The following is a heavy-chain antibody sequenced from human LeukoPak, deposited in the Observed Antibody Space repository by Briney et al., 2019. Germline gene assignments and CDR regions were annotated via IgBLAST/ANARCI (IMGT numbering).Heavy chain of an antibody. V-gene: IGHV4-59*12. J-gene: IGHJ6*02. CDR2: IYYSGST. CDR1: GGSISRYY. Sequence: SETLSLTCTVSGGSISRYYWSWIRQPPGKGLEWIGYIYYSGSTNYNPSLKSRVTISVDTSKNQFSLKLSSVTAADTAVYYCARDRIQLWKLYYYYGMDVWGQGTTVTVSS. D-gene: IGHD5-18*01. CDR3: ARDRIQLWKLYYYYGMDV.